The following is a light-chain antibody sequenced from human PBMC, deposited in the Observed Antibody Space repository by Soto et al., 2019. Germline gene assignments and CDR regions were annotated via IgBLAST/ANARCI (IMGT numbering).Light chain of an antibody. J-gene: IGLJ1*01. CDR3: SSYTSSSTLV. CDR1: SSDVSGYNY. Sequence: QSVLTQPASVSGSPGQSITISCTGTSSDVSGYNYVSWYQQHPGKAPKLMIYDVNNRPSGVSNRFSGSKSDNTASLTISGFQAEDEADYYCSSYTSSSTLVFGTGIKVTVL. V-gene: IGLV2-14*01. CDR2: DVN.